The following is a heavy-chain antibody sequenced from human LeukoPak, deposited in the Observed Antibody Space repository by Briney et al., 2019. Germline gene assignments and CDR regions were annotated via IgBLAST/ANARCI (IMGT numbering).Heavy chain of an antibody. CDR2: MNPNSGNT. D-gene: IGHD5-24*01. Sequence: ASVKVSCKASGYTFTSYDINWVRQATGQGLEWMGWMNPNSGNTGYAQKFQGRVTMTRNTSISTAYMELGSLRSEDTAVYYCARGRRWTMKNAFDIWGQGKMVTVSS. CDR1: GYTFTSYD. J-gene: IGHJ3*02. CDR3: ARGRRWTMKNAFDI. V-gene: IGHV1-8*01.